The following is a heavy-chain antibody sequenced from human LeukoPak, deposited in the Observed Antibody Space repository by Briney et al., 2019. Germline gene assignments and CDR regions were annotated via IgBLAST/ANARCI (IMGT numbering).Heavy chain of an antibody. J-gene: IGHJ4*02. V-gene: IGHV3-23*01. CDR1: GFTFASYA. D-gene: IGHD2-8*01. CDR2: INSGGNT. CDR3: ARDGVGFFDY. Sequence: QTGGSLRLSCAASGFTFASYAMSWVRQAPGKGLEWVSAINSGGNTYYADSVKGRFTISRDNAENSLYLQMNSLRDEDTAVYYCARDGVGFFDYWGQGTLVTVSS.